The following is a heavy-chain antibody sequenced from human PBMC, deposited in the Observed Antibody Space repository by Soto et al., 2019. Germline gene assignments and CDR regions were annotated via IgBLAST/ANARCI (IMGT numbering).Heavy chain of an antibody. CDR1: GGSISSSSYY. J-gene: IGHJ6*03. Sequence: SLTCTVSGGSISSSSYYWGWIRQPPGKGLEWIGSIYYNGSTYYNPSLKSRVTISVDTSKNQFSLKLSSVTAADTAVYYCARHIVVKVVGNYYMDVWGKGTTVTVSS. D-gene: IGHD2-2*01. CDR2: IYYNGST. CDR3: ARHIVVKVVGNYYMDV. V-gene: IGHV4-39*01.